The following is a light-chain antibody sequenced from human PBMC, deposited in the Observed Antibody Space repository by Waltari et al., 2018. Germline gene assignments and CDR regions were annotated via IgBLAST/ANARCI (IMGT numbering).Light chain of an antibody. CDR2: GAS. Sequence: DIVLAQSPGTLSLSPGERATLSCRASQTVTSNHLSWYQQKPGQAPRLLIFGASSRATGIPDRVSGSGSGTDFTLTITRLEPEDFAVYYCQQYASSRTFGQGTRVEIK. CDR3: QQYASSRT. V-gene: IGKV3-20*01. CDR1: QTVTSNH. J-gene: IGKJ1*01.